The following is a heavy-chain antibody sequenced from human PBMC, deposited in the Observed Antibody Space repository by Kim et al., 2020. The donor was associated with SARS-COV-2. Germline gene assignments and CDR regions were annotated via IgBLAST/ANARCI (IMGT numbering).Heavy chain of an antibody. Sequence: SETLSLTCTVSGGSISSYYWSWIRQPPGKGLEWIGYIYYSGSTNYNPSLKSRVTISVDTSKNQFSLKLSSVTAADTAVYYCARAEGRVLCFGTEVLDAF. CDR2: IYYSGST. CDR3: ARAEGRVLCFGTEVLDAF. CDR1: GGSISSYY. J-gene: IGHJ3*01. D-gene: IGHD3-10*01. V-gene: IGHV4-59*01.